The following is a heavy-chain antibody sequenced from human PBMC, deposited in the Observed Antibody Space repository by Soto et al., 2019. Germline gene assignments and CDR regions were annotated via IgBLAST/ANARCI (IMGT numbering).Heavy chain of an antibody. Sequence: SETLSLTCVVANISISSGYYRGWIQQSPGKGLEWIASIYRSGTTSYNPSLKSRVTISVDPSKNQFSLMLTAVTAADTAVYYCARTHSGSYYSVFNYWGRGSLVTVSS. CDR3: ARTHSGSYYSVFNY. D-gene: IGHD1-26*01. J-gene: IGHJ4*02. V-gene: IGHV4-38-2*01. CDR2: IYRSGTT. CDR1: NISISSGYY.